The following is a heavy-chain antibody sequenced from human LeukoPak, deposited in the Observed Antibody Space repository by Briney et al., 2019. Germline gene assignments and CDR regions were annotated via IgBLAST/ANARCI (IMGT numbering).Heavy chain of an antibody. J-gene: IGHJ4*02. CDR3: AKPTRGSGGSFLIDY. D-gene: IGHD2-15*01. V-gene: IGHV3-33*06. CDR1: GFSFSSYG. CDR2: IWNDGSSK. Sequence: GRSLRLSCAASGFSFSSYGMHWVRQSPGKGLEWVAVIWNDGSSKYYVDSVKGRFTTSRDNSKNTLYLQMDSLRGDDTAVYYCAKPTRGSGGSFLIDYWGQGTLVTVSS.